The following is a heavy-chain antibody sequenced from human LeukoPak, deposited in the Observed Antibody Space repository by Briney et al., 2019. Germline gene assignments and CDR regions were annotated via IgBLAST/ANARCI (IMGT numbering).Heavy chain of an antibody. CDR2: ISYDGSNK. CDR1: GFTFSSYA. V-gene: IGHV3-30*04. Sequence: PGGSLRLSCAASGFTFSSYAMHWVRQAPGKGLEWVAVISYDGSNKYYADSVKGRFTISRDNSKNTLYLQMNSLRAEDTAVYYCAREARDSSSWYGGWFDPWGQGTLVTVSS. J-gene: IGHJ5*02. D-gene: IGHD6-13*01. CDR3: AREARDSSSWYGGWFDP.